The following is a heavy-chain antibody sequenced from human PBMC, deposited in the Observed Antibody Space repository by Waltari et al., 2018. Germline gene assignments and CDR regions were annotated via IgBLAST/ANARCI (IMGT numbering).Heavy chain of an antibody. CDR2: ISAYNGNT. Sequence: QVQLVQSGAEVKKPGASVKVSCKASGYTFTSYGISWVRQAPGQGLEWMGWISAYNGNTNYAQKLQGRVTMTTDTSTSTAYMELRSLRSDDTAVYYCASNVGTGKIVGATLPFDYWGQGTLVTVSS. J-gene: IGHJ4*02. CDR1: GYTFTSYG. D-gene: IGHD1-26*01. V-gene: IGHV1-18*01. CDR3: ASNVGTGKIVGATLPFDY.